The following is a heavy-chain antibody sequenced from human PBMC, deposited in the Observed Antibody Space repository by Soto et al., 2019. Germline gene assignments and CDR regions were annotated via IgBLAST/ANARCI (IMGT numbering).Heavy chain of an antibody. CDR1: GFSLSTSGAG. CDR2: IYWDDDE. D-gene: IGHD5-18*01. J-gene: IGHJ4*02. CDR3: AHRRRHNNIWDTFDY. Sequence: QITLKESGPPLVKPTQTLTLTCTFSGFSLSTSGAGVGWIRQPPGKALDCLAIIYWDDDERYNPSLKTRLTNAKHPSGTPVGLTMTNMDPVDTATYYFAHRRRHNNIWDTFDYWGLRTLVTVPS. V-gene: IGHV2-5*02.